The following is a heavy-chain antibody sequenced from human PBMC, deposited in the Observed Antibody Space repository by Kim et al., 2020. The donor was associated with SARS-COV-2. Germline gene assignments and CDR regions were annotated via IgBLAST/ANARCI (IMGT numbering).Heavy chain of an antibody. V-gene: IGHV4-59*08. Sequence: SETLSLICNVSADSNESHYWSWIRQSPGKGLEWIGYIHFTESVLYNPSVASRVSISVDTSKTVISLRMRSVTVADTATYYCSRHVGASFQHWGLGTLVTV. CDR3: SRHVGASFQH. CDR2: IHFTESV. J-gene: IGHJ1*01. CDR1: ADSNESHY.